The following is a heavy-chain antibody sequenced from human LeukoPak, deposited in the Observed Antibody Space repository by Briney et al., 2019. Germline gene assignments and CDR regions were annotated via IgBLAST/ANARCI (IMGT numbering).Heavy chain of an antibody. J-gene: IGHJ4*02. CDR1: GFTFSNAW. CDR2: ISGSGDST. Sequence: PGGSLRLSCAASGFTFSNAWMSWVRQAPGKGLEWVSGISGSGDSTYYADSVKGRFTISRDNSKNTLYLQMNSLRAEDTAVYYCTTGSRYCSSTSCYDIDYWGQGTLVTVSS. V-gene: IGHV3-23*01. D-gene: IGHD2-2*01. CDR3: TTGSRYCSSTSCYDIDY.